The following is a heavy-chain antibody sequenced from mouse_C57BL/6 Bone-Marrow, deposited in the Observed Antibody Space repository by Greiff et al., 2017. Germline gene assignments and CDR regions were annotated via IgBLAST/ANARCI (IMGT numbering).Heavy chain of an antibody. D-gene: IGHD4-1*01. J-gene: IGHJ2*01. V-gene: IGHV5-17*01. CDR1: GFTFSDYG. CDR3: ARGNWGGDY. CDR2: ISSGSSTI. Sequence: EVKLVESGGGLVKPGGSLKLSCAASGFTFSDYGMHWVRQAPEQGLEWVAYISSGSSTIYYADTVKGRFTISRDNAKNTMFLQMTRLRSEDTAMYYCARGNWGGDYWGQGTTLTVSA.